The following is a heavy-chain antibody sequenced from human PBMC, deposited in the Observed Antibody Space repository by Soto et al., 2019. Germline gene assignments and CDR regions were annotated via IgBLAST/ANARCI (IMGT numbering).Heavy chain of an antibody. V-gene: IGHV3-74*01. J-gene: IGHJ4*02. D-gene: IGHD1-26*01. Sequence: EVQLVESGGGLILPGGSLRLSCAASGFTFNTHWMHWVRQAPGKGLVWVSRINSDGSITDYADSVKGRFSISRDNPRNTLYLQMNSLSTEDTAVYYCARAMTSVGAAAKGDFWGQGTLVTVSS. CDR2: INSDGSIT. CDR3: ARAMTSVGAAAKGDF. CDR1: GFTFNTHW.